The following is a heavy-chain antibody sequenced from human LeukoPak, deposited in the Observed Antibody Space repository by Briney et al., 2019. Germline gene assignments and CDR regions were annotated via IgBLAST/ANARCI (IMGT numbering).Heavy chain of an antibody. CDR1: GFTFGDYA. CDR2: IRSNTYGGTA. J-gene: IGHJ4*02. CDR3: TKGDYHAY. Sequence: GGSLRLSCTASGFTFGDYAMSWFRQAPGEGLEWVGFIRSNTYGGTAEYAASVKGRFTISRDDSKSIAYLQMNSLKTEDIAVYYCTKGDYHAYWGQGTLATVSS. V-gene: IGHV3-49*03.